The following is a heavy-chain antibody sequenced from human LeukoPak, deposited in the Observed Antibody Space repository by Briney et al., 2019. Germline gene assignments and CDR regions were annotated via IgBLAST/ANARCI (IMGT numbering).Heavy chain of an antibody. V-gene: IGHV4-39*07. D-gene: IGHD5-12*01. J-gene: IGHJ4*02. CDR2: IYYSGST. CDR3: ARSIVATTPHPGY. Sequence: SETLSLTCTVSGGSISSSSYYWGWIRQPPGKGLEWIGSIYYSGSTYYNPSLKSRVTISVDTSKNQFSLKLSSVTAADTAVYYCARSIVATTPHPGYWGQGTLVTVSS. CDR1: GGSISSSSYY.